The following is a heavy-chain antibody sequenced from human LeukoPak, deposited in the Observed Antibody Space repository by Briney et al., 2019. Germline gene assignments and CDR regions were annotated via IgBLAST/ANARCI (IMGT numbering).Heavy chain of an antibody. J-gene: IGHJ1*01. V-gene: IGHV3-30-3*01. CDR2: ISYDGSNK. CDR1: GFTFSSYE. D-gene: IGHD6-13*01. Sequence: PGGSLRLSCAASGFTFSSYEMNWVRQAPGKGLEWVAVISYDGSNKYYADSVKGRFTISRDNSKNTLYLQMNSLRAEDTAVYYCARTGGSSWSRYAEYFQHWGQGTLVTVSS. CDR3: ARTGGSSWSRYAEYFQH.